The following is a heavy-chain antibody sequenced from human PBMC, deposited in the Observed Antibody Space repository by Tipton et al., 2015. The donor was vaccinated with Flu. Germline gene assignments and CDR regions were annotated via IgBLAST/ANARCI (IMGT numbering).Heavy chain of an antibody. Sequence: VQLVQSGAEVKKPGESLKISCKGSGYSFTSYWIGWVRQMPEKGLEWMGIIYPGDSDTRYSPSFQGQVTISADKSISTAYLQWSSLKASDTAMYYCARPAYYGSGSYFPDAFDIWGQGTMVTVSS. D-gene: IGHD3-10*01. V-gene: IGHV5-51*03. J-gene: IGHJ3*02. CDR2: IYPGDSDT. CDR1: GYSFTSYW. CDR3: ARPAYYGSGSYFPDAFDI.